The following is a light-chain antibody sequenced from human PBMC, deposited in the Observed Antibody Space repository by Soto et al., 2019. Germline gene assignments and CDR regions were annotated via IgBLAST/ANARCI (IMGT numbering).Light chain of an antibody. Sequence: IQMTQSPSALSASLGDRVTITCRASQNIINLLAWYQQKAGKAPKLLIYGASSLETGVPSRFSGSVSGTEGTLTISSLQTDDGATYHCQQSTSHPRTFGQGTKVDIK. CDR3: QQSTSHPRT. CDR1: QNIINL. CDR2: GAS. V-gene: IGKV1-5*01. J-gene: IGKJ1*01.